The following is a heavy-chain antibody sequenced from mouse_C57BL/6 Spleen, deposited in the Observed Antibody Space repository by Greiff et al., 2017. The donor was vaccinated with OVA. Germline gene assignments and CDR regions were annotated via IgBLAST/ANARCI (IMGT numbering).Heavy chain of an antibody. D-gene: IGHD1-1*01. CDR3: ARRDGSSYWYFDV. Sequence: QVQLQQPGAELVRPGSSVKLSCKASGYTFTSYWMHWVKQRPIQGLEWICNIDPSNSDTHYNQKFKDKATLTVDKSSSTAYMQLSSLTSEDYAVYYCARRDGSSYWYFDVWGTGTTVTVSS. J-gene: IGHJ1*03. CDR2: IDPSNSDT. V-gene: IGHV1-52*01. CDR1: GYTFTSYW.